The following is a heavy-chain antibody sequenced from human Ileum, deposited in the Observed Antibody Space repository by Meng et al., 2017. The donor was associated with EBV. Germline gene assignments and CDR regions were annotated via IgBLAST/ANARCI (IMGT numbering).Heavy chain of an antibody. Sequence: QVQLPASAPVLVLHYAILPVNCSVSGVSISSNTVWSRVLQPPGKGLGGIAHLFHSGSTNHNPAFKLTVTISVSKSSNQISLNLSSVTAADTAVYYCASGRYYAWHSWGRGTLVTVSS. CDR2: LFHSGST. J-gene: IGHJ4*02. D-gene: IGHD3-22*01. V-gene: IGHV4-4*02. CDR1: GVSISSNTV. CDR3: ASGRYYAWHS.